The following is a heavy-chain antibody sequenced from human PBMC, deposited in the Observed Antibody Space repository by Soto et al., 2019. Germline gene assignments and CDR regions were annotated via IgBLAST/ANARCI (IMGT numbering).Heavy chain of an antibody. D-gene: IGHD3-22*01. V-gene: IGHV3-30-3*01. CDR3: ARETLKGYYGGGAGY. CDR1: GFTFSSYA. Sequence: PGGSLRLSCAASGFTFSSYAMHWVRQAPGKGLEWVAVISYDGSNKYYADSVKGRFTISRDNSKNTLYLQMNSLRAEDTAVYYCARETLKGYYGGGAGYWGEGTLVTVSS. J-gene: IGHJ4*02. CDR2: ISYDGSNK.